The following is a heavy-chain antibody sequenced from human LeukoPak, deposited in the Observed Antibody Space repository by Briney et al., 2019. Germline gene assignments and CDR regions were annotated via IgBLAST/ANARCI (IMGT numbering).Heavy chain of an antibody. Sequence: SETLSLTCTVSGGSIGSGTYYWGWIRQSPGKGLEWIGSIFYSGSTYYNPSLQSRVTISVDTSKNQFSLKLNSVTAADTAVYYCASFYCSGGSCYQYFSYYYMDVWGKGTTVTISS. D-gene: IGHD2-15*01. CDR3: ASFYCSGGSCYQYFSYYYMDV. V-gene: IGHV4-39*01. J-gene: IGHJ6*03. CDR2: IFYSGST. CDR1: GGSIGSGTYY.